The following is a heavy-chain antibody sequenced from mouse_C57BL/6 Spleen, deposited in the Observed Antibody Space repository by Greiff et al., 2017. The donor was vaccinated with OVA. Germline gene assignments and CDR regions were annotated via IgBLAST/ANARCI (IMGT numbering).Heavy chain of an antibody. J-gene: IGHJ4*01. V-gene: IGHV7-3*01. Sequence: EVQVVESGGGLVQPGGSLSLSCAASGFTFTDYYMSWVRQPPGKALEWLGFIRNKANGYTTEYSASVKVRFTISRDNSQSILYLQMNALRAEDSATYYCARSLWYQGDYYAMDYWGQGTSVTVSS. CDR3: ARSLWYQGDYYAMDY. D-gene: IGHD2-1*01. CDR1: GFTFTDYY. CDR2: IRNKANGYTT.